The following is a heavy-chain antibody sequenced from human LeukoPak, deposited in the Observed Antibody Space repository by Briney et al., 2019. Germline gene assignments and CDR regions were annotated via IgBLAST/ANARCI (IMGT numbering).Heavy chain of an antibody. CDR2: ISGGGGTT. D-gene: IGHD3-3*01. CDR1: GFTVTDYS. Sequence: AAGSLRLSCAASGFTVTDYSMNWVRQAPGKGLEWVSVISGGGGTTFYSDSVKGRFTISRDNSKNTLYLQMNSLRAEDTAAYYCAKLRGATIFGVVIEDWGQGTLVTVSS. J-gene: IGHJ4*02. CDR3: AKLRGATIFGVVIED. V-gene: IGHV3-23*01.